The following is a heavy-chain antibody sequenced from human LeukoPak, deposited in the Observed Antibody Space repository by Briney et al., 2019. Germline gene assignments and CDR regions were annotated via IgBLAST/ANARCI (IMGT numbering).Heavy chain of an antibody. CDR1: GFSLSTSGVG. Sequence: SGPTLVNPPQTLTLTCTFSGFSLSTSGVGVSWIRQPPGKALEWLALIYWDDDKRYSPSLKSRLTITKDTSKNQVVLTMTNMDPVDTATYYCAHSGGITIFVDAFDIWGQGTMVTVSS. J-gene: IGHJ3*02. V-gene: IGHV2-5*02. CDR3: AHSGGITIFVDAFDI. D-gene: IGHD3-3*01. CDR2: IYWDDDK.